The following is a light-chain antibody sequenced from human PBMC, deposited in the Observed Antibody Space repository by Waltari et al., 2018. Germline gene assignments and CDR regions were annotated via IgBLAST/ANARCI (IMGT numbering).Light chain of an antibody. CDR2: GAS. CDR3: QQYNSWPLT. J-gene: IGKJ4*01. V-gene: IGKV3-15*01. CDR1: QSVSNN. Sequence: EIVMTQSPATLSAYPGERATLSCRASQSVSNNLAWFQHKPGQAPRLLIYGASTRAAGIPARFSGSGSGADFTLTISSLQSEDFALYYCQQYNSWPLTFGGGTKVEIK.